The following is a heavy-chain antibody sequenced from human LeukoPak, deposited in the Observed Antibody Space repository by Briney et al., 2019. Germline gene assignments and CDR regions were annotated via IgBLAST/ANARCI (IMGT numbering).Heavy chain of an antibody. CDR2: TWYDGNNK. CDR3: ARGSGAYYNWFDP. Sequence: GGSLRLSCAASGFTFSSYGMHWVRQAPGKGLEWVAVTWYDGNNKYYGDSVKGRFTISRDNSKNTLYLQMNSLRAEDTAMYYCARGSGAYYNWFDPWGQGTLVTVSS. D-gene: IGHD3-3*01. J-gene: IGHJ5*02. V-gene: IGHV3-33*01. CDR1: GFTFSSYG.